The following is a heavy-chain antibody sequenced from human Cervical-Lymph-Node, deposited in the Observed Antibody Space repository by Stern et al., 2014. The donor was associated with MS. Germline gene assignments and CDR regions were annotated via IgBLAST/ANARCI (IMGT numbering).Heavy chain of an antibody. CDR2: IYWDDDK. Sequence: QITLKESGPTLVKPTQTLTLTCTFSGFSLSTFGVGVGWIRQPPGKALECLALIYWDDDKRYSPSLRSRLTITKDTSKNQVVLTMANMDPVDTATYYCAHRPLYGGYLHFDYWGQGTLVTVSS. CDR1: GFSLSTFGVG. J-gene: IGHJ4*02. V-gene: IGHV2-5*02. CDR3: AHRPLYGGYLHFDY. D-gene: IGHD5-12*01.